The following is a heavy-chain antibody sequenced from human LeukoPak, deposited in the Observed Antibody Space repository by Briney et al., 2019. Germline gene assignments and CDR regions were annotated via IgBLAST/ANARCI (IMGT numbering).Heavy chain of an antibody. CDR1: GGSISTYY. D-gene: IGHD3-22*01. CDR2: VYYNGNT. J-gene: IGHJ5*02. V-gene: IGHV4-59*12. Sequence: SETLSLTCTVSGGSISTYYWTWLRQPPGKELEWIGYVYYNGNTNYNPSLKSRVTISIDTSKNQFSLKVRSVTAADTAVYYCARDRYYYDSSGLNWFDPWGQGTLVTVSS. CDR3: ARDRYYYDSSGLNWFDP.